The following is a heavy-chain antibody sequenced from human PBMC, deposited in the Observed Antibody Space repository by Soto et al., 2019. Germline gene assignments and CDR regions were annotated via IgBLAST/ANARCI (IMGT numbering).Heavy chain of an antibody. CDR1: GGSFSGYY. CDR2: INHSGST. CDR3: ARSRTVTTCDY. J-gene: IGHJ4*02. V-gene: IGHV4-34*01. D-gene: IGHD4-17*01. Sequence: SETLSFTCAVYGGSFSGYYWSWIRQPPGKGLEWIGEINHSGSTNYNPSLKSRVTISVDTSKNQFSLKLSSVTAADTAVYYCARSRTVTTCDYWGQGTLVTVSS.